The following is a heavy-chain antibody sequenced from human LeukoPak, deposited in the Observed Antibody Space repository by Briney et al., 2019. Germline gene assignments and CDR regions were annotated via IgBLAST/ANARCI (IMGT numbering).Heavy chain of an antibody. J-gene: IGHJ4*02. CDR2: IYSGGST. CDR1: GFTVSSNY. Sequence: GGSLRLSCAASGFTVSSNYMSWVRQAPGKGLEWVSVIYSGGSTYYADSVKGRFTISRDNSKNTLYPQMNSLRAEDTAVYYCARHDGDYGDVDYWGQGTLVTVSS. D-gene: IGHD4-17*01. V-gene: IGHV3-66*04. CDR3: ARHDGDYGDVDY.